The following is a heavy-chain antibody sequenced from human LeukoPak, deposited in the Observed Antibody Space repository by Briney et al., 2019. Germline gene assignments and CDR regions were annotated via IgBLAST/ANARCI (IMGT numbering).Heavy chain of an antibody. CDR1: GGSISSYY. CDR3: ASENYYDSSGYPEGLDV. V-gene: IGHV4-4*07. J-gene: IGHJ6*02. Sequence: SETLSLTCTVSGGSISSYYWTWVRQPAGKGLEWIGRMYVSGTTNYNPSLKSRVTMSVDTSKNQFSLKLTSVTAADTAVYYCASENYYDSSGYPEGLDVCGQGTTVTVSS. D-gene: IGHD3-22*01. CDR2: MYVSGTT.